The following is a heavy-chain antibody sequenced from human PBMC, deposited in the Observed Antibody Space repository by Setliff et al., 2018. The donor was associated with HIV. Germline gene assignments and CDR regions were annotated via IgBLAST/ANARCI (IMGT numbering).Heavy chain of an antibody. CDR1: GGTINSRTHY. CDR2: IFYSGIN. D-gene: IGHD1-26*01. V-gene: IGHV4-39*01. Sequence: SETLSLTCNVSGGTINSRTHYWGWMRQPPGKGLEWIGSIFYSGINYYNPSLEGRITLSIDLSKNQFYLKLTSVTAADSALYFCVRQSGSFWYVDPWGQGTQVTVSS. CDR3: VRQSGSFWYVDP. J-gene: IGHJ5*02.